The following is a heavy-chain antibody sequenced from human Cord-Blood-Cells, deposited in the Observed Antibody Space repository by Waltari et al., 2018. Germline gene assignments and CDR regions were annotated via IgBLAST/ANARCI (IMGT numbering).Heavy chain of an antibody. D-gene: IGHD1-7*01. CDR1: GFPVSSNY. CDR2: IYSGGST. J-gene: IGHJ3*02. Sequence: EVQLVESGGGLVQPGGSRRLSCAASGFPVSSNYMSWVRQAPGKGLEWVSVIYSGGSTYYADSVKGRFTISRDNSKNTLYLQMNSLRAEDTAVYYCARSVTGTTDIWGQGTMVTVSS. CDR3: ARSVTGTTDI. V-gene: IGHV3-66*01.